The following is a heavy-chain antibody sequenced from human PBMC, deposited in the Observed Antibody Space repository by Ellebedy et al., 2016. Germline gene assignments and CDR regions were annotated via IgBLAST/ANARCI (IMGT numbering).Heavy chain of an antibody. V-gene: IGHV4-31*03. Sequence: SETLSLTXTVSGGSISSGGYYWSWIRQHPGKGLEWIGYIYYSGSTYYNPSLKSRVTISVDTSKNQFSLKLSSVTAADTAVYYCASWPRYCSSTSCPNDAFDIWGQGTMVTVSS. D-gene: IGHD2-2*01. CDR1: GGSISSGGYY. CDR3: ASWPRYCSSTSCPNDAFDI. CDR2: IYYSGST. J-gene: IGHJ3*02.